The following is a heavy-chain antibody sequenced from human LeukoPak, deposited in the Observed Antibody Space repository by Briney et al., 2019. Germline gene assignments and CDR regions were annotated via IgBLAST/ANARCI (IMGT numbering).Heavy chain of an antibody. Sequence: SVKVSCKASGGTFSSYAISWVRQAPGQGLEWKGGIIPIFGTANYAQKFQGRVTITADKSTSTAYMELSSLRSEDTAVYYCARDGSVTIFGVANNWFDPWGQGTLVTVSS. CDR1: GGTFSSYA. CDR2: IIPIFGTA. CDR3: ARDGSVTIFGVANNWFDP. V-gene: IGHV1-69*06. D-gene: IGHD3-3*01. J-gene: IGHJ5*02.